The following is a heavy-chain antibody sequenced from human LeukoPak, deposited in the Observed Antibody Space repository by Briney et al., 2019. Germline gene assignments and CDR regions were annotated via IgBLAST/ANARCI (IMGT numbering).Heavy chain of an antibody. CDR2: INHSGRT. CDR1: GGSFSGYY. D-gene: IGHD6-13*01. J-gene: IGHJ4*02. V-gene: IGHV4-34*01. CDR3: ARLRQQQLVPDY. Sequence: SETLSLTCAVYGGSFSGYYWSWIRQPPGKGLEWIGEINHSGRTNYNPSLKRRVTISVEKSKKQFSLKLSSVTAADTAVYYCARLRQQQLVPDYWGQGTLVTVSS.